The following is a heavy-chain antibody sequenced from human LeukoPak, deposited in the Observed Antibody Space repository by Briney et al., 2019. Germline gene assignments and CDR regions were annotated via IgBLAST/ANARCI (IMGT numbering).Heavy chain of an antibody. Sequence: GGSLRLSCAASGFTFSTYGMHWVRQAPGKGLGWVAFIRYDGSKKYYADSVKGRFTISRDNSKNTLFLQMNSLRTEDTAVYYCAKGAGSSWYSDYWGQGTLVTVSS. J-gene: IGHJ4*02. D-gene: IGHD6-13*01. CDR1: GFTFSTYG. CDR3: AKGAGSSWYSDY. CDR2: IRYDGSKK. V-gene: IGHV3-30*02.